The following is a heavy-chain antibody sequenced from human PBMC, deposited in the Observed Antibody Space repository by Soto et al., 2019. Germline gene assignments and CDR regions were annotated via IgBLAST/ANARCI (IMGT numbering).Heavy chain of an antibody. J-gene: IGHJ5*02. CDR2: INPNNVAT. V-gene: IGHV1-2*02. Sequence: QVQLVQSGAEVKKPGASVKVSCKAPRYIFTAYFMHGVLQAPGQGLEWMGWINPNNVATHYGLSFQGRVTMTRDTSISTAYMELSSLRSDDTAVYYCASHDPGARFDPWGQGTLVIVSS. D-gene: IGHD1-1*01. CDR3: ASHDPGARFDP. CDR1: RYIFTAYF.